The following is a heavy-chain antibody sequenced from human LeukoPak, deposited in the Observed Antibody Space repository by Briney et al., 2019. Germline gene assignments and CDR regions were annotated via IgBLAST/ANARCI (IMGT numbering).Heavy chain of an antibody. CDR3: VRWGREADMAD. CDR1: GFTFGSYG. Sequence: TGGSLRLSCAASGFTFGSYGMSWVRQAPGKGLEWVANINPDGSDTYYVDSVKGRFTITRDNAKKSVFLQMNSLRAEETAVYHCVRWGREADMADWGQGTLVTVSS. V-gene: IGHV3-7*01. CDR2: INPDGSDT. J-gene: IGHJ4*02. D-gene: IGHD7-27*01.